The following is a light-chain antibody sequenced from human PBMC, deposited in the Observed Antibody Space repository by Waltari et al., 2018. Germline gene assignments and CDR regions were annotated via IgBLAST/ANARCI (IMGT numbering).Light chain of an antibody. CDR3: CSYAGGSPRWV. Sequence: QSALTQPASVSGSPGQSITISCTESSSDVGSHNFVSWYQQHPGKAPKVMIYEDNKRPAGLSNRFSGSNSGNTAALTISGLQADDEADYYCCSYAGGSPRWVFGGGTKLTVL. J-gene: IGLJ3*02. CDR1: SSDVGSHNF. CDR2: EDN. V-gene: IGLV2-23*01.